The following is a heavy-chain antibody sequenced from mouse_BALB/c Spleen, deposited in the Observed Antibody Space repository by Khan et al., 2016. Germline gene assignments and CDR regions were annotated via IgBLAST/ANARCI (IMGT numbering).Heavy chain of an antibody. CDR1: GYSITSDYA. CDR2: ISYSGST. D-gene: IGHD1-1*01. J-gene: IGHJ2*01. Sequence: EVQLVESGPGLVKPSQSLSLTCTVTGYSITSDYAWNWIRQFPGNKLEWMGYISYSGSTSYNPSLKSRISITRDTSKNQFFLQLNSVTTEDTATXSCARDYYGSSYFDYWGQGTTLTVSS. CDR3: ARDYYGSSYFDY. V-gene: IGHV3-2*02.